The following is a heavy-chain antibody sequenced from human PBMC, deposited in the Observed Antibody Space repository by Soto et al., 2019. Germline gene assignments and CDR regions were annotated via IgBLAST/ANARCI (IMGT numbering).Heavy chain of an antibody. CDR3: AKDPKGTTVDTYYFDY. V-gene: IGHV3-30*18. CDR1: GFTFSSYG. CDR2: ISYDGSNK. J-gene: IGHJ4*02. Sequence: GGSLRLSCAASGFTFSSYGMHWVRQAPGKGLEWVAVISYDGSNKYYADSVKGRFTISRDNSKNTLYLQMNSLRAEDTAVYYCAKDPKGTTVDTYYFDYWGQRTLVTVSS. D-gene: IGHD4-17*01.